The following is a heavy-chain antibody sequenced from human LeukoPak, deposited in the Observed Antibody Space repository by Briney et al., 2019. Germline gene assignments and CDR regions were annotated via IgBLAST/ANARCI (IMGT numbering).Heavy chain of an antibody. D-gene: IGHD6-13*01. CDR2: INHSGST. Sequence: SETLSLTCAVYGGSFSGYYWSWIRQPPGKGLEWIWEINHSGSTNYNPSPKNRGTIIVKTSKNQFSLKLSSVTAADTAVYYCARARGAAALYGMDVWGQGATVTVSS. CDR3: ARARGAAALYGMDV. J-gene: IGHJ6*02. V-gene: IGHV4-34*01. CDR1: GGSFSGYY.